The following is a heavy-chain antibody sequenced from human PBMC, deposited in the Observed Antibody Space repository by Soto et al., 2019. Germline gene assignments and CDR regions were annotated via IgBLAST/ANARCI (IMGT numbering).Heavy chain of an antibody. V-gene: IGHV4-39*01. Sequence: ASETLSLTCTVSGGSISSSSYFWGWIRQPPGKGLEWIGSMSYSGSTYYNPSLKSRVTISVDTSKNQFPLRLRSVTAADTAVYYCARHGDYYDSSGFRPPYFDYWGQGTLVTVSS. CDR1: GGSISSSSYF. D-gene: IGHD3-22*01. J-gene: IGHJ4*02. CDR3: ARHGDYYDSSGFRPPYFDY. CDR2: MSYSGST.